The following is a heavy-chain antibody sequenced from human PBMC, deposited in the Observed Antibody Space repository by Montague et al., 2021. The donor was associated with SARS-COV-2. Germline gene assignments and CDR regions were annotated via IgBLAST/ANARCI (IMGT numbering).Heavy chain of an antibody. J-gene: IGHJ4*02. CDR2: ISYDGSNK. D-gene: IGHD3-3*01. CDR1: GFTFSSYA. Sequence: SLRLSCAASGFTFSSYAMHWVRQAPGKGLEWVAVISYDGSNKYYADSVKGRFTISRDNSKNTLYLQMNSPRAGDTAVYYCARDLKEVIYDFWSGYYEGDYWGQGTLVTVSS. CDR3: ARDLKEVIYDFWSGYYEGDY. V-gene: IGHV3-30*04.